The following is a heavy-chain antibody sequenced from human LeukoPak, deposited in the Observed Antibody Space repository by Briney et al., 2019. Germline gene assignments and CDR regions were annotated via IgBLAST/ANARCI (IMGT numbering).Heavy chain of an antibody. D-gene: IGHD1-26*01. Sequence: GGSLRLSCAASGFTFSSYWMHWVRRAPGKGLVWVSRVNRDGSGTSYADSVKGRFTISRDNAKNTLYLQMNSLRAEDTAVYYCAKDLAGSGSYSFDYWGQGTLVTVSS. V-gene: IGHV3-74*01. CDR3: AKDLAGSGSYSFDY. CDR2: VNRDGSGT. CDR1: GFTFSSYW. J-gene: IGHJ4*02.